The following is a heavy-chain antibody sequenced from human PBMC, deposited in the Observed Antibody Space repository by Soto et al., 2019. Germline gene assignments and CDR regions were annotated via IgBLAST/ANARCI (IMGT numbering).Heavy chain of an antibody. J-gene: IGHJ4*02. D-gene: IGHD3-22*01. CDR2: IRSKTNNYAT. V-gene: IGHV3-73*01. Sequence: PGGSLRLSCAASGSTFSGSAMHWVRQASGKGPEWVGRIRSKTNNYATAYAASVRGRFTISRDDSKNTAYLQMNSLKTEDTAVYYCARPNYYDTSGYYFPLGYWGQGTLVTVSS. CDR1: GSTFSGSA. CDR3: ARPNYYDTSGYYFPLGY.